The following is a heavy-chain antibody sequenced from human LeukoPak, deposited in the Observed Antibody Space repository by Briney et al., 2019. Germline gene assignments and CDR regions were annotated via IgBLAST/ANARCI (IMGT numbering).Heavy chain of an antibody. Sequence: GGSLRLSCAASGFTFSSYAMSWVRQAPGKGLEWVSAISGSGGSTYYADSVKGRFTISRHNSKNTLYLQMNSLRAEDTAVYYCAKHSLIVVVIDYWGQGTLVTVSS. D-gene: IGHD3-22*01. CDR3: AKHSLIVVVIDY. CDR2: ISGSGGST. J-gene: IGHJ4*02. CDR1: GFTFSSYA. V-gene: IGHV3-23*01.